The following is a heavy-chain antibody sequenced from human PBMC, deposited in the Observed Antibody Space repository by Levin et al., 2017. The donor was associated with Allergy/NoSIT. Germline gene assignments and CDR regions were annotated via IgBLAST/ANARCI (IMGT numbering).Heavy chain of an antibody. CDR3: AREPRGASSWLHFDH. Sequence: GGSLRLSCAASGFTFSTYGVHWVRQPPGKGLEWVAGISYDGSNKYYADSVKGRFSISRDNSKNTLYLQMTSLGADDTAVFYCAREPRGASSWLHFDHWGQGALVTVSS. CDR2: ISYDGSNK. CDR1: GFTFSTYG. D-gene: IGHD6-13*01. V-gene: IGHV3-33*01. J-gene: IGHJ4*02.